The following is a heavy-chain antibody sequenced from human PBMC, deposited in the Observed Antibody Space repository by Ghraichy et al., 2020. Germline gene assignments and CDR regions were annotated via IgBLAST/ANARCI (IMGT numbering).Heavy chain of an antibody. Sequence: GSLRLSCTVSGGSISSYYWSWIRQPPGKGLEWIGYIYYSGSTNYNPSLKSRVTISVDTSKNQFSLKLSSVTAADTAVYYCARTYYDFWSGYSGGGNWFDPWGQGTLVTVSS. J-gene: IGHJ5*02. D-gene: IGHD3-3*01. CDR1: GGSISSYY. CDR2: IYYSGST. CDR3: ARTYYDFWSGYSGGGNWFDP. V-gene: IGHV4-59*01.